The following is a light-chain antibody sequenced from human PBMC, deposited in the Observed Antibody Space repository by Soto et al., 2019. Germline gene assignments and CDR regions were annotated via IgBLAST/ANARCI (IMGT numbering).Light chain of an antibody. CDR1: QSISTW. CDR3: QQYESYPWT. Sequence: DVHMTQSPSILSASFGDKVTITFRASQSISTWLAWYQQKPGKAPKLLIFDASSLESGVPSRFNGSGSGTEFTLTFNSLQPDDFATYYCQQYESYPWTFGQGTKVDIK. CDR2: DAS. J-gene: IGKJ1*01. V-gene: IGKV1-5*01.